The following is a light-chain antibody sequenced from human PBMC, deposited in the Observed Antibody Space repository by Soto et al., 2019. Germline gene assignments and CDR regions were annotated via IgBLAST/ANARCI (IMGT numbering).Light chain of an antibody. CDR3: QQYNNWPPIT. CDR1: QSVSSK. J-gene: IGKJ5*01. CDR2: GAS. Sequence: ETVMTQSPATISVYTGAIAKLSCSSSQSVSSKLAWYQQKPGQAPRLLIYGASTRATGIPARFSGSGSGTEFTLTIRSLQSEDFAVYYCQQYNNWPPITCGKGPRREIK. V-gene: IGKV3-15*01.